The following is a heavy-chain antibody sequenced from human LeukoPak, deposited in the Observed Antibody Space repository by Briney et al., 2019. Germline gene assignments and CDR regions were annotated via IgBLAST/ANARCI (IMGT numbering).Heavy chain of an antibody. Sequence: GASVKVSCKASGYTFTGYYMHWVRQAPGQGLEWMGWINPNSGGTNYAQKFQGRVTMTRDTSISTAYMELSRLRSDDTAVYYCYFGGVYDSSGYFDYWGQGTLVTVSS. CDR1: GYTFTGYY. D-gene: IGHD3-22*01. J-gene: IGHJ4*02. CDR2: INPNSGGT. V-gene: IGHV1-2*02. CDR3: YFGGVYDSSGYFDY.